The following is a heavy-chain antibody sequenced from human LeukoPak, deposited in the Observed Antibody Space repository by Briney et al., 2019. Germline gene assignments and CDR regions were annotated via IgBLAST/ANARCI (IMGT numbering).Heavy chain of an antibody. Sequence: PGGSLRLSCAASGFTVSSNYMSWVRQAPGKGLEWVAVISYDGSNKYYADSVKGRFTISRDNSKNTLYLQMNSLRAEDTAVYYCAKGPWYYDSSVNFDYWGQGTLVTVSS. CDR1: GFTVSSNY. D-gene: IGHD3-22*01. CDR2: ISYDGSNK. V-gene: IGHV3-30*18. CDR3: AKGPWYYDSSVNFDY. J-gene: IGHJ4*02.